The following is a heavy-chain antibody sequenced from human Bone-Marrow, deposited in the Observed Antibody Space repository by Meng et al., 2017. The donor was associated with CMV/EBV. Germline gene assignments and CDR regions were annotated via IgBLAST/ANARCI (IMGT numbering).Heavy chain of an antibody. CDR1: GGSISSYY. D-gene: IGHD3-22*01. CDR3: ARSPFLSGYHYYFDY. V-gene: IGHV4-59*01. CDR2: IYYSGST. Sequence: ESLKISCTVAGGSISSYYWSWLRQPPGKGLEWIGYIYYSGSTNYNPSLKSRVTISVDTSKNQFSLKLSSVTAADTAVYYCARSPFLSGYHYYFDYWGQGTLVTVSS. J-gene: IGHJ4*02.